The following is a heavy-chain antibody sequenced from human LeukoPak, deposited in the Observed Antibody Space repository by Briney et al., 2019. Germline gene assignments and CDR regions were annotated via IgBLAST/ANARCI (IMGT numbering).Heavy chain of an antibody. Sequence: GASVKVSCKTSNYTFISYGMSWVRQAPGQGLEWMGWISAFNGNTNYAQKFQGRVTMTTDTSTSTGYLEVRSLRSDDTAVYYCAREVGRGFDYWGQGTLVTVSS. V-gene: IGHV1-18*01. CDR2: ISAFNGNT. J-gene: IGHJ4*02. D-gene: IGHD1-26*01. CDR3: AREVGRGFDY. CDR1: NYTFISYG.